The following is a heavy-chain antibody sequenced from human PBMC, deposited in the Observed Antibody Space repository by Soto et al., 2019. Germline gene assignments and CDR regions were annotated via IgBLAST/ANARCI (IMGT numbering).Heavy chain of an antibody. J-gene: IGHJ5*02. V-gene: IGHV4-4*07. D-gene: IGHD3-3*01. CDR2: IYSSGST. Sequence: PSETLSLTCTVTGGTLSGYCWTWIRQSAGGGLEWIGRIYSSGSTNYNPSLKSRVTISLDTSMSHFSLRLRSVSAADTAVYYCARGQRFSDWFDPWGQGTLVTVSS. CDR1: GGTLSGYC. CDR3: ARGQRFSDWFDP.